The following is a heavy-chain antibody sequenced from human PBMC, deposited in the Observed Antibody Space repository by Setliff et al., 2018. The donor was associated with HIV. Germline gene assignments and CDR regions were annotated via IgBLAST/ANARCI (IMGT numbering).Heavy chain of an antibody. D-gene: IGHD2-15*01. Sequence: SETLSLTCTVSGGSISSSSYYWAWIRQPPGKGLEWVGTVYYSGSTYTNPSLKSRLTISVDTSKNHFSLNLTSVTAADTAVYYCARSVGYCSGGSCSNWFDPWGQGTLVTVSS. CDR3: ARSVGYCSGGSCSNWFDP. V-gene: IGHV4-39*02. CDR2: VYYSGST. CDR1: GGSISSSSYY. J-gene: IGHJ5*02.